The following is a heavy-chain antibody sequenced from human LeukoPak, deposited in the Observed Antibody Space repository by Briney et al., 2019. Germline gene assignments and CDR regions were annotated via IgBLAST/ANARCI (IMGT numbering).Heavy chain of an antibody. CDR1: GGAFTRAA. V-gene: IGHV1-69*13. CDR3: ATPRMEYYGSGIRYSYYYLDV. Sequence: ASVKVSCKASGGAFTRAAFSWVRQAPGQGLAWMGGVLPHSGIADYAQKFQGRVTLPADASTSNAYMELNSLTSEDTAVYYCATPRMEYYGSGIRYSYYYLDVWGSGTAVTVSS. D-gene: IGHD3-10*01. J-gene: IGHJ6*03. CDR2: VLPHSGIA.